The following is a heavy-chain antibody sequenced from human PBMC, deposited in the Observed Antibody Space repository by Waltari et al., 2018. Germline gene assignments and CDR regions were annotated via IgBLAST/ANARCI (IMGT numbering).Heavy chain of an antibody. D-gene: IGHD1-20*01. CDR1: GVTLSTYG. Sequence: EVQLVESGGGLVQPGGSLRRSWAASGVTLSTYGMNWIRQAPGKGLERVSYSGSSSGRIYYADSVKGRFTISRDNAKNSLYLQMNSLRVEDTAVYYCARSRVGITVDYWGQGTLVTVSS. V-gene: IGHV3-48*04. CDR2: SGSSSGRI. CDR3: ARSRVGITVDY. J-gene: IGHJ4*02.